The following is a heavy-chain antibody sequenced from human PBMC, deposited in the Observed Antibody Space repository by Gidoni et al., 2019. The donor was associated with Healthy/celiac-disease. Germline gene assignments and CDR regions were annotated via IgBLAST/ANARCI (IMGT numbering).Heavy chain of an antibody. D-gene: IGHD3-22*01. CDR3: ALPRLYDQGDY. V-gene: IGHV5-10-1*03. CDR1: GYSFTSYW. Sequence: EVQLLQSGAEVKKPGESLRSYCKGAGYSFTSYWISWVRPMPGKGLEWMGRIDPSDSYTNYSPSFQGHVTISADNSISTAYLQWSSLKASDTAMYYCALPRLYDQGDYWGQGTLVTVSS. CDR2: IDPSDSYT. J-gene: IGHJ4*02.